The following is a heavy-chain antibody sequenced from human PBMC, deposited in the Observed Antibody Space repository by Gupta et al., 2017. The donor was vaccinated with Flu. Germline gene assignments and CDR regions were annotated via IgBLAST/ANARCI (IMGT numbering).Heavy chain of an antibody. CDR1: GFTFSSYA. CDR3: AKGLGAAYFDY. Sequence: EVQLLESGGGLVQPGGSLRLSCAASGFTFSSYARGWVRQAPGKGLEWVSGISESGGSTYYADSVKGRFTISRDNSKNTLYLQMNSLKAEDTAVYYCAKGLGAAYFDYWGQGTLVTVSS. CDR2: ISESGGST. J-gene: IGHJ4*02. V-gene: IGHV3-23*01. D-gene: IGHD2-15*01.